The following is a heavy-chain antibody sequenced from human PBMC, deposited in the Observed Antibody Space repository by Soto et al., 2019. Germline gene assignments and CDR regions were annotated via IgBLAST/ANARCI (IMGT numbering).Heavy chain of an antibody. D-gene: IGHD4-17*01. J-gene: IGHJ3*02. V-gene: IGHV4-31*03. Sequence: QVQLQESGPGLLKPSQTLSLTCSVSGVSTSSGGSYWTWIRQHPGKGLEWIGYIYYSGNTYYNPSLTSRVTISLDTSKNQFSLKLTSVAAADSAVYYCARGAADYGDAFDIWGQGTMVTVSS. CDR3: ARGAADYGDAFDI. CDR2: IYYSGNT. CDR1: GVSTSSGGSY.